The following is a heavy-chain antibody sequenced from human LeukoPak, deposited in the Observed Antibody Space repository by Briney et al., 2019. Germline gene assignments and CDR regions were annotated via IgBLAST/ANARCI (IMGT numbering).Heavy chain of an antibody. V-gene: IGHV1-18*01. D-gene: IGHD3-10*01. Sequence: GASVKVSCKASGYTFTSYGISWVRQAPGQGREWMGWISAYNGNTNYAQKLQGRVTMTTDTSTSTAYMELRSLRSDDTAVYYCARVYYGSGSYLFHSLYYFDYWGQGTLVTVSS. CDR3: ARVYYGSGSYLFHSLYYFDY. J-gene: IGHJ4*02. CDR1: GYTFTSYG. CDR2: ISAYNGNT.